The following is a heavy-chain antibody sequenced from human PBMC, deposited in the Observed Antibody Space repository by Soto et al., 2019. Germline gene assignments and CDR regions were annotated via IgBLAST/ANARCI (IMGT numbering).Heavy chain of an antibody. Sequence: ASVKVSCKASGYTFTSYDINWVRQATGQGLEWMGWMNPNSGNTGYAQKFQGRVTMTRNTSISTAYMELSSLRSEDTAVYYCARVRLTFGGVIVMGYYFDYWGQGTLVTVSS. CDR3: ARVRLTFGGVIVMGYYFDY. CDR1: GYTFTSYD. J-gene: IGHJ4*02. CDR2: MNPNSGNT. D-gene: IGHD3-16*02. V-gene: IGHV1-8*01.